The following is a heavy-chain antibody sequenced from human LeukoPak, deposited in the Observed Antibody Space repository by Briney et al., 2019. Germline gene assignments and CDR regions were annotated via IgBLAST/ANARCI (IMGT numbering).Heavy chain of an antibody. CDR1: GFTFSSYS. D-gene: IGHD1-26*01. Sequence: PGGSLRLSCAASGFTFSSYSMNWVRQAPGKGLEWVSSISSSSSYIYYADSVKGRFTISRDNAKNSLYLQMNSLRAEDTAVYYCATRISEPGDAFDIWGQGTMVTVSS. V-gene: IGHV3-21*01. J-gene: IGHJ3*02. CDR2: ISSSSSYI. CDR3: ATRISEPGDAFDI.